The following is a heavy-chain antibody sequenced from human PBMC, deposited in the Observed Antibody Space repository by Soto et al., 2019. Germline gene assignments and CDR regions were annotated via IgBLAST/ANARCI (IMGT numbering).Heavy chain of an antibody. V-gene: IGHV4-59*01. CDR2: IYHSGST. D-gene: IGHD4-17*01. CDR3: ARGIKYGDYSRWFDP. Sequence: SETLSLTCTLSGGSISGYYWTWIRQPPGKGLEWSGYIYHSGSTYYNPSLKSRVTMTRDTSISTAYMELSSLRSEDTAVYYCARGIKYGDYSRWFDPWGQGTLVTVS. CDR1: GGSISGYY. J-gene: IGHJ5*02.